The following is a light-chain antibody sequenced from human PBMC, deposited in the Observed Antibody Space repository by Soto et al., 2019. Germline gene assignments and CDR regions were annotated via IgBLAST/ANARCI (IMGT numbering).Light chain of an antibody. CDR2: DAS. V-gene: IGKV3-15*01. J-gene: IGKJ4*01. Sequence: EMVMTQSPATVSVSPGERVTLSCRASQSVSSKLAWYQQKPGQAPRLLIYDASTRATGIPARFSGSGSGTEFTLTISSLQSEDFAVYHCQEYNKWPQPTFGGGTKVEIK. CDR1: QSVSSK. CDR3: QEYNKWPQPT.